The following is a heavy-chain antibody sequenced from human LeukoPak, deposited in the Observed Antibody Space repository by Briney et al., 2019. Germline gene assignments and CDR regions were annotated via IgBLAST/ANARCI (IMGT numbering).Heavy chain of an antibody. J-gene: IGHJ6*02. CDR1: GFTFSSYA. D-gene: IGHD2-2*01. V-gene: IGHV3-30-3*01. CDR3: ARHGEFAADIVVVPAASNYYYGMDV. CDR2: ISYDGSNK. Sequence: GGSLRLSCAASGFTFSSYAMHWVRQAPGKGLEWVAVISYDGSNKYYADSVKGRFTISRDNSKNTLYLQMNSLRAEDTAVYYCARHGEFAADIVVVPAASNYYYGMDVWGQGTTVTVSS.